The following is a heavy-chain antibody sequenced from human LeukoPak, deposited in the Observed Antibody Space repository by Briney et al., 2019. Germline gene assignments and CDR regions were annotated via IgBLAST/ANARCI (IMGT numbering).Heavy chain of an antibody. D-gene: IGHD3-10*01. Sequence: SETLSLTCTVSGGSIGSSSYYWGWIRQPPGKGLAWIGSIYYSGSTYYNPSLKSRVTISVDTSKNQFSLKLSSVTAADTAVYYCARDGMVRGIDYWGQGTLVTVSS. CDR2: IYYSGST. V-gene: IGHV4-39*02. CDR3: ARDGMVRGIDY. J-gene: IGHJ4*02. CDR1: GGSIGSSSYY.